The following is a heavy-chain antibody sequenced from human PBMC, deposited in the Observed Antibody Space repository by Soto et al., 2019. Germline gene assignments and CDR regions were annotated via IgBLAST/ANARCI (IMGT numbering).Heavy chain of an antibody. Sequence: EVQLLESGGGLVQPGGSLRLSCAASGFTFSSYAMSWVRQAPGKGLEWVSAISGSGGSTYYADSVKGRFTISRDNSKNTLDLQMNSLRAEDTAVYYCAKGGTYSSGWYYFDYWGQGTLVTVSS. D-gene: IGHD6-19*01. CDR1: GFTFSSYA. V-gene: IGHV3-23*01. J-gene: IGHJ4*02. CDR2: ISGSGGST. CDR3: AKGGTYSSGWYYFDY.